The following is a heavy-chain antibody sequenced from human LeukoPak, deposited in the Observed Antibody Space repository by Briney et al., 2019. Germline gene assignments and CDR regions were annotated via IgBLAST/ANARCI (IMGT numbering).Heavy chain of an antibody. CDR1: GFTFSSYS. D-gene: IGHD5-24*01. V-gene: IGHV3-21*04. Sequence: GGSLRLSCAASGFTFSSYSMNWVRQAPGKGLEWVSSISSSSSYIYYADSVKGRFTISRDNSKNTLYLQMNSLRAEDTAVYYCAKDDGWVQYANWGQGTLVTVSS. CDR3: AKDDGWVQYAN. CDR2: ISSSSSYI. J-gene: IGHJ4*02.